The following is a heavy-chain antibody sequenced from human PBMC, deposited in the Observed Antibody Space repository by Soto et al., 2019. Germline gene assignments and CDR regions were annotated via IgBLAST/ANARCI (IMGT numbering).Heavy chain of an antibody. CDR1: GYTLTELS. D-gene: IGHD5-18*01. V-gene: IGHV1-24*01. J-gene: IGHJ4*02. CDR2: FDPEDGET. Sequence: QVQLVQSGAEVKKPGASVKVSCKVSGYTLTELSMHWVRQAPGKGLEWMGGFDPEDGETIYAQKFQGRVTMTEDTSTDTAYMELSSLRSEDTAVYYCATVLRGYSYGPHSSCGWRPPDYWGQGTLVTVSS. CDR3: ATVLRGYSYGPHSSCGWRPPDY.